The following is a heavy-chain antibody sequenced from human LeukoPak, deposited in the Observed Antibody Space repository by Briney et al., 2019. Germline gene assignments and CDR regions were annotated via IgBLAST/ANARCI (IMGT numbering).Heavy chain of an antibody. V-gene: IGHV3-33*06. CDR1: KFTFSHYG. CDR3: AKDAQRGFDYSNSLEK. Sequence: GRSLRLSCAASKFTFSHYGMHWVRQAPGMGLEWVAVIWHDGSSQYYADSVKGRFTVSRDNSQNTLNLQMNSLRPDDTAVYYCAKDAQRGFDYSNSLEKWGQGTLVTVSS. CDR2: IWHDGSSQ. D-gene: IGHD4-11*01. J-gene: IGHJ4*02.